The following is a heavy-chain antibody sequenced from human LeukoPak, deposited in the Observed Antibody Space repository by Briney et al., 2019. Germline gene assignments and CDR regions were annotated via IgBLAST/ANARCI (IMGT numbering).Heavy chain of an antibody. V-gene: IGHV3-23*01. CDR3: AKGGLLLTRDGVDI. D-gene: IGHD3-22*01. Sequence: GGSLRLSCAASGFTFSSYAMSWVCQAPGKGLEWVSAISGGGGSTYYADSVKGRFTISRDNSKNTLYLQMNSLRAEDTAVYYCAKGGLLLTRDGVDIWGQGTMVTVSS. CDR1: GFTFSSYA. CDR2: ISGGGGST. J-gene: IGHJ3*02.